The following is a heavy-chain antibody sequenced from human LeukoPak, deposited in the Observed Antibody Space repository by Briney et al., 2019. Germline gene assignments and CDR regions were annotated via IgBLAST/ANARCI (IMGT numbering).Heavy chain of an antibody. CDR2: IYYSGST. Sequence: SETLSLTCAVYGGSFSGYYWSWIRQPPGKGLEWIGYIYYSGSTNYNPSLKSRVTISVDTSKNQFSLKLSSVTAADTAVYYCARAPPYYDILTGYYSAYYFDYWGQGTLVTVSS. CDR1: GGSFSGYY. V-gene: IGHV4-59*01. CDR3: ARAPPYYDILTGYYSAYYFDY. J-gene: IGHJ4*02. D-gene: IGHD3-9*01.